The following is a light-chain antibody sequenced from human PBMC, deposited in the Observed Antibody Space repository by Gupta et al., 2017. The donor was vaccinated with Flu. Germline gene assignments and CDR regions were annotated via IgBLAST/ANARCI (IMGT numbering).Light chain of an antibody. Sequence: ITIYFTGTRSDVGDYKYVSCYQQPPGKALQLIIYDGTKRPSGVSDCFAGSKSGNTASLTISGLQAEDEAEYYCNPYASSSSVVFGGGTKLTVL. CDR3: NPYASSSSVV. J-gene: IGLJ3*02. V-gene: IGLV2-14*03. CDR1: RSDVGDYKY. CDR2: DGT.